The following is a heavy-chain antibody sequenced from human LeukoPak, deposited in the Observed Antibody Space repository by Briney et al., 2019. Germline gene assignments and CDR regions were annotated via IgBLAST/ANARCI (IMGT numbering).Heavy chain of an antibody. V-gene: IGHV3-7*01. CDR1: GFIFSTYW. CDR3: ARDFRFLEDS. D-gene: IGHD3-3*01. J-gene: IGHJ4*02. Sequence: GSLRLSCAASGFIFSTYWMTWVRQAPGKGLEWVGNIKGDGSEKYYADSVKGRFIISRDNAKNSLFLQMNSLRAEDTAVYYCARDFRFLEDSWGQGTLVTVSS. CDR2: IKGDGSEK.